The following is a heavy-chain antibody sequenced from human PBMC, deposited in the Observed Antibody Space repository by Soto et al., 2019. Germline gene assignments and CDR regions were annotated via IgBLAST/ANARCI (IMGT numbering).Heavy chain of an antibody. V-gene: IGHV1-2*02. Sequence: ASVKVSCKTSGYSFTGYSVHWVRQAPGHEPEWMGWINPKSGGTKYAQKFQGRVTMTRDTSISTVFMELSRVTSDDTAVYYSARAVLPRGPFITGKIFDYWGQGSLVTVGS. D-gene: IGHD1-20*01. CDR3: ARAVLPRGPFITGKIFDY. CDR1: GYSFTGYS. J-gene: IGHJ4*02. CDR2: INPKSGGT.